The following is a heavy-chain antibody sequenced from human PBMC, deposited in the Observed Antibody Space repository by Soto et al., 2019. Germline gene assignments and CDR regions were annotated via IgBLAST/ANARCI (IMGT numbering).Heavy chain of an antibody. Sequence: LSLTCTVSGGSISSGGYYWSWIRQHPGKGLEWIGYIYYSGSTYYNPSLKSRVTISVDTSKNQFSLKLSSVTAADTAVYYCARVADDSPAHDYWGQGTQVTVSS. CDR2: IYYSGST. J-gene: IGHJ4*02. D-gene: IGHD3-22*01. V-gene: IGHV4-31*03. CDR3: ARVADDSPAHDY. CDR1: GGSISSGGYY.